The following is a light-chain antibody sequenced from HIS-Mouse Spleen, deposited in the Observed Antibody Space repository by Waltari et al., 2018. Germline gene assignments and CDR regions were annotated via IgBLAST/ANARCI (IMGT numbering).Light chain of an antibody. J-gene: IGLJ2*01. CDR1: ALQKKY. CDR3: YSTDSSGNHRV. Sequence: SYELTQPPSVSVSPGQTARITCSGDALQKKYVYWYQQKSGQAPVLVIYEDSKRPSGIPERFSGSSSGTMATLTISGAQVEDEADYYCYSTDSSGNHRVFGGGTKLTVL. V-gene: IGLV3-10*01. CDR2: EDS.